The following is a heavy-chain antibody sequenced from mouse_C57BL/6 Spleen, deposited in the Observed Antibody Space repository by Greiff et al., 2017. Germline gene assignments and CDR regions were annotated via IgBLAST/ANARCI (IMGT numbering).Heavy chain of an antibody. CDR3: AKNGVYCGSSTVYFDY. CDR2: IWSGGST. V-gene: IGHV2-5*01. D-gene: IGHD1-1*01. Sequence: QVQLQQSGPGLVPPSQSLSITCTVSGFSLTSYGVHWVRQSPGKGLEWLGVIWSGGSTDYNAAFMSRLSITKDNSKSQVFYKMNSLQADDTAIYYCAKNGVYCGSSTVYFDYWGQGTTLTVSS. CDR1: GFSLTSYG. J-gene: IGHJ2*01.